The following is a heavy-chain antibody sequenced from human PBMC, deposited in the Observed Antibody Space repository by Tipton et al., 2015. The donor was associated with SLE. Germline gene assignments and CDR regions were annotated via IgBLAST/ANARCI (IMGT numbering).Heavy chain of an antibody. D-gene: IGHD2-15*01. CDR2: IYHSGST. CDR3: ARALVVAATLGWFDP. CDR1: GGSISSGGYS. Sequence: LRLSCAVSGGSISSGGYSWSWIRQPPGKGLEWIGYIYHSGSTYYNPSLKSRVTISVDRSKNQFSLKLSSVTAADTAVYYCARALVVAATLGWFDPWGQGTLVTVSS. J-gene: IGHJ5*02. V-gene: IGHV4-30-2*01.